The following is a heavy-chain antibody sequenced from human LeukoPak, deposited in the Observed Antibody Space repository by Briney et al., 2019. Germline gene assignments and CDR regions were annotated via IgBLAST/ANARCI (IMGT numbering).Heavy chain of an antibody. CDR3: VRDRDGAYPHWGYYFDY. CDR2: IYHSGST. J-gene: IGHJ4*02. D-gene: IGHD7-27*01. Sequence: PSQTLSLTCTVSGGSISSGGYYWSWIRQPPGKGLEWIGYIYHSGSTYYNPSLKSRVTISVDTSKNQFSLKLSSVTAADTAVYYCVRDRDGAYPHWGYYFDYWGQGTLVTVSS. CDR1: GGSISSGGYY. V-gene: IGHV4-30-2*01.